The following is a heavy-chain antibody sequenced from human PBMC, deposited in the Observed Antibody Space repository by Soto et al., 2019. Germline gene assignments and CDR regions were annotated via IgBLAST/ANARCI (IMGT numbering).Heavy chain of an antibody. Sequence: QVQLVQSGAEVKKPGASVKVSCRTSGYTFTHYYIHWVRQAPGQGLEWLGIINPASGSTNYAQDFQGRVTLTTDKSTTTVYMKLSGLRAEDTAIFYCARDLAAGDHWGQGTLVTVSS. D-gene: IGHD6-13*01. CDR1: GYTFTHYY. CDR3: ARDLAAGDH. CDR2: INPASGST. V-gene: IGHV1-46*01. J-gene: IGHJ4*02.